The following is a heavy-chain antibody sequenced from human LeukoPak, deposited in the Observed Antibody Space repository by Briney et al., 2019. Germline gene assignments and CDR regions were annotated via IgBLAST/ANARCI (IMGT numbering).Heavy chain of an antibody. CDR2: IVVGSGNT. V-gene: IGHV1-58*01. CDR1: GFTFTSSA. Sequence: GTSVKVSCKASGFTFTSSAVQWVRRARGQRLEWIGWIVVGSGNTNYAQKFQERVTITRDMSTSTAYMELSSLRSEDTAVYYCAARSNLALRLGELSSNYHFDYWGQGTLVTVSS. CDR3: AARSNLALRLGELSSNYHFDY. D-gene: IGHD3-16*02. J-gene: IGHJ4*02.